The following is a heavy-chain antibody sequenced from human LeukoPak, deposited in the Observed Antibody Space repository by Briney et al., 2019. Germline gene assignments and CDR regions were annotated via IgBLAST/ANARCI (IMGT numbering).Heavy chain of an antibody. CDR2: FDPEDGET. V-gene: IGHV1-24*01. D-gene: IGHD3-10*01. Sequence: GASVKVSCKVSGYTLTELSMHWVRQAPGKGLEWMGGFDPEDGETIYAQKFQGRVTMTEDTSTDTAYMELSSLRSEDTVVYYCATGIALWFGELSAYWGQGTLVTVSS. CDR1: GYTLTELS. J-gene: IGHJ4*02. CDR3: ATGIALWFGELSAY.